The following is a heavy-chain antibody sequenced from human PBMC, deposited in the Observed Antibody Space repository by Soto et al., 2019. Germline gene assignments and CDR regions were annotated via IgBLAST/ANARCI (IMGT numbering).Heavy chain of an antibody. D-gene: IGHD2-21*02. Sequence: LGESLKISCKGSGYKFSTYWIAWVRQMPGKGLEFVGVVYPSDSQTTYNPSFQGQVTLSADKSIDTAYLQWGSLKASYTAMYYCARLATVLTARTASEVGGQETMVTVPS. CDR3: ARLATVLTARTASEV. CDR2: VYPSDSQT. J-gene: IGHJ3*01. V-gene: IGHV5-51*01. CDR1: GYKFSTYW.